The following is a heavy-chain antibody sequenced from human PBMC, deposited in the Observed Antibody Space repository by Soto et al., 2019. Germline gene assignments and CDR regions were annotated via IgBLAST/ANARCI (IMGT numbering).Heavy chain of an antibody. J-gene: IGHJ4*02. CDR2: IYPGDSDT. D-gene: IGHD3-22*01. V-gene: IGHV5-51*01. CDR1: GYSVTIYW. Sequence: GESLKISCNGSGYSVTIYWIGLVRQIHGKGLEWMGIIYPGDSDTRYSPSFQGQVTISADKSISTAYLQWSSLKASDTAMYYCATSVGTYYYDSSGPKSPFDYWGQGTLVTVSS. CDR3: ATSVGTYYYDSSGPKSPFDY.